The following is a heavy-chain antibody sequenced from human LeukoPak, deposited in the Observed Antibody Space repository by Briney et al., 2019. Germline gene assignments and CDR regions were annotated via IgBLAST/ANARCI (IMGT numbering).Heavy chain of an antibody. CDR1: GGSISSGGYY. CDR3: ARAEWGTYFDY. J-gene: IGHJ4*02. CDR2: IYYSGST. D-gene: IGHD3-16*01. V-gene: IGHV4-31*03. Sequence: PSETLSLTCTVSGGSISSGGYYWSWIRQHPGKSLEWIGYIYYSGSTYYNPSLKSRVTISVDTSKNQFSLKLSSVTAADTAVYYCARAEWGTYFDYWGQGTLVTVSS.